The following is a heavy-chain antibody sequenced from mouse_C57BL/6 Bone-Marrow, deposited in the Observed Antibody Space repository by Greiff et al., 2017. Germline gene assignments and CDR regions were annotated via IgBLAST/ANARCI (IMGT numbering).Heavy chain of an antibody. CDR2: IDPANGDT. CDR3: TNINWDGY. D-gene: IGHD4-1*01. J-gene: IGHJ2*01. CDR1: GFNIKDDY. V-gene: IGHV14-4*01. Sequence: EVQLQQSGAELVRPGASVKLSCTASGFNIKDDYMHWVKQRPEQGLAWIGWIDPANGDTEYASKFQGKATITTDTSSNTAYLQLSSLTSEDTDVYYCTNINWDGYWGQGTTLTVSS.